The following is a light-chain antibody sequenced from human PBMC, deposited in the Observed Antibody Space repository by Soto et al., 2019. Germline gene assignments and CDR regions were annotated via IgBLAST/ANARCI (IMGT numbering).Light chain of an antibody. V-gene: IGKV3-20*01. CDR2: GTS. CDR3: QQYDNSIT. Sequence: EIVLTQSPDTLSLSPGDSATLSCRASQSVSSNYVAWYQQKPGQAPRLLIYGTSSRATGIPDRFSGSGSGTDFTLSISRLEPEDFAVFYCQQYDNSITFGQGTRLEIE. CDR1: QSVSSNY. J-gene: IGKJ5*01.